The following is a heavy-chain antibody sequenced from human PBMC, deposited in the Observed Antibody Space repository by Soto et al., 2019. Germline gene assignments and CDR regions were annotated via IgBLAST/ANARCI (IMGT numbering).Heavy chain of an antibody. J-gene: IGHJ4*02. CDR3: ASRDPGTSVDY. D-gene: IGHD1-7*01. CDR2: IYRTGST. V-gene: IGHV4-34*01. CDR1: GGSFSGYH. Sequence: SETLSLTCAIYGGSFSGYHWAWVRQPPGKGLEWIGEIYRTGSTNYNPSLKSRVTISLDKSENQFSLKVTSLTAADTAVYYCASRDPGTSVDYWGQGTLVTVSS.